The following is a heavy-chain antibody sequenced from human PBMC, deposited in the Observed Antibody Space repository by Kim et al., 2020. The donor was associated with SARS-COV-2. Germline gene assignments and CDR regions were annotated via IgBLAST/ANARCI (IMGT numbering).Heavy chain of an antibody. CDR2: ISWNSGSI. D-gene: IGHD6-13*01. J-gene: IGHJ6*02. V-gene: IGHV3-9*01. CDR1: GFTFDDYA. Sequence: GGSLRLSCAASGFTFDDYAIHWVRQAPGKGLEWVSGISWNSGSIGYADSVKGRFTISRDNAKNSLYLQMNSLRAEDTALYYCAKDILAAAGTNYYGMDVWGQGTTVTVSS. CDR3: AKDILAAAGTNYYGMDV.